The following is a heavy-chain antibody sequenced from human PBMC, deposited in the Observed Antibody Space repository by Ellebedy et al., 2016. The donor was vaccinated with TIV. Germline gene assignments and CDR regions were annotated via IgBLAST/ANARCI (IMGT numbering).Heavy chain of an antibody. CDR2: IWYDGSNK. D-gene: IGHD5-12*01. V-gene: IGHV3-33*01. CDR3: VRAPRGQYYFDY. Sequence: GGSLRLSXAASGFIFSNYGMHWVRQAPGKGLEWAAVIWYDGSNKYYADSVKGRFTISRDNSKNTLYLEMNSLRAEDTAVYYCVRAPRGQYYFDYWGQGTLVTVS. CDR1: GFIFSNYG. J-gene: IGHJ4*02.